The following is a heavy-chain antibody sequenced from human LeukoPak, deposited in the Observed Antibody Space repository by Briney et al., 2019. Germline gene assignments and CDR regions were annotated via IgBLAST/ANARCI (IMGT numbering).Heavy chain of an antibody. D-gene: IGHD3-10*01. J-gene: IGHJ4*02. V-gene: IGHV1-2*02. CDR3: ARLLYGSGSPADY. CDR2: INPNGGGT. CDR1: GYTFTGYY. Sequence: ASVKVSCKASGYTFTGYYMHWVRQAPGQGLEWMGWINPNGGGTDYAQKFQGRVTMTGDTSISTAYMELSRLRSDDTAVYYCARLLYGSGSPADYWGQGTLVTVSS.